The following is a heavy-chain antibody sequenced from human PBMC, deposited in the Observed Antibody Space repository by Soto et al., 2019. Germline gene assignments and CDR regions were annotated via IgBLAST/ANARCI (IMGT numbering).Heavy chain of an antibody. CDR3: ARHSLATQPGDY. Sequence: GESLKISCKASGYSFSTYWIAWVRQRPGKGLDWMGIIYPGDSDTRYSPSFQGQVTISVDNSIDTAYLEWTTLGASDSAMYYCARHSLATQPGDYWGQGTRVTVSS. CDR1: GYSFSTYW. J-gene: IGHJ4*02. CDR2: IYPGDSDT. D-gene: IGHD5-12*01. V-gene: IGHV5-51*01.